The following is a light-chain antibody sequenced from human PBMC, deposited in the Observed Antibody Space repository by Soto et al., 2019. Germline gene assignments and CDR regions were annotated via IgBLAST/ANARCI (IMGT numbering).Light chain of an antibody. CDR2: DAS. V-gene: IGKV3-11*01. J-gene: IGKJ4*01. CDR3: QQRSTWPRLT. Sequence: EIVLTQSPATLSLSPGERATLSCRASQSVSSYLAWYQQKPGQAPRLLIYDASNRATGIPARFSGSGSGTDFTLTLSSLEPEDFAVYHCQQRSTWPRLTFGGGTKVEIK. CDR1: QSVSSY.